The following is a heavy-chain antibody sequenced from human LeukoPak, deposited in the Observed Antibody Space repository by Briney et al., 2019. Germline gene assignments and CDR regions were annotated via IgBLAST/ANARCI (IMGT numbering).Heavy chain of an antibody. V-gene: IGHV1-69*05. CDR1: GGTFSSYA. CDR2: IIPIFGTA. Sequence: SVKVSCKASGGTFSSYAISWVRQAPGQGLEWMGGIIPIFGTANYAQKFQGRVTITTDESTSTAYMELSSLRSEDTAVYYCAATGDYDSSGYYDYWGQGTLVTVSS. J-gene: IGHJ4*02. CDR3: AATGDYDSSGYYDY. D-gene: IGHD3-22*01.